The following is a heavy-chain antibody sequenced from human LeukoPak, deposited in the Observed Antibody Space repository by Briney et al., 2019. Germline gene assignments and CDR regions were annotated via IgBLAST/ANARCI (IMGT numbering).Heavy chain of an antibody. V-gene: IGHV3-23*01. Sequence: LTGGSLRLSCAASGFTFSSYAMSWVRQAPGKGLEWVSAISGSGGSTYYADSVKGRFTISRDNSRNTRYLQMNSLRAEDTAVYYCAKEGWTVMCFDYWGQGTLVTVSS. CDR2: ISGSGGST. D-gene: IGHD4-17*01. CDR3: AKEGWTVMCFDY. CDR1: GFTFSSYA. J-gene: IGHJ4*02.